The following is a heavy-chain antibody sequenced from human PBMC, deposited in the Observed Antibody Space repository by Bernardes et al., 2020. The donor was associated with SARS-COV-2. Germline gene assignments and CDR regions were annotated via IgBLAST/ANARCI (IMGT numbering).Heavy chain of an antibody. CDR1: GYTFTSND. CDR2: MNPNSGTT. V-gene: IGHV1-8*01. J-gene: IGHJ4*02. D-gene: IGHD6-13*01. CDR3: ARGIEAAGTGSWGD. Sequence: ASVKVSCKASGYTFTSNDINWVRQATGQGLEWMGWMNPNSGTTGYAQKFQGRVTMTRDTSISTAYMELRSLTSEDTAVYYCARGIEAAGTGSWGDWGQGTLVTGSS.